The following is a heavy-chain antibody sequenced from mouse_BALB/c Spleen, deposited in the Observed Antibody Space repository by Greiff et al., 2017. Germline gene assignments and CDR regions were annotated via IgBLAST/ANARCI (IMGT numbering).Heavy chain of an antibody. J-gene: IGHJ2*01. V-gene: IGHV5-17*02. CDR3: ARQRNYFDY. CDR2: ISSGSSTI. Sequence: LVASGGGLVQPGGSRKLSCAASGFTFSSFGMHWVRQAPEKGLEWVAYISSGSSTIYYADTVKGRFTISRDNPKNTLFLQMTSLRSEDTAMYYCARQRNYFDYWGQGTTLTVSS. CDR1: GFTFSSFG.